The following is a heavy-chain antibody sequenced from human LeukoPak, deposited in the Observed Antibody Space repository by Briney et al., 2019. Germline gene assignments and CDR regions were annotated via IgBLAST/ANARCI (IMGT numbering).Heavy chain of an antibody. J-gene: IGHJ4*02. Sequence: PGGSPRLSCAASGFTFSSYWMHWVRQAPGKGLVWVSRINSDGSSASYADSVKGRFTISRDNAKNTLYLQMNSLRAEDTAVYYCASEDWNDGAIDYWGQGTLVTVSS. CDR2: INSDGSSA. CDR3: ASEDWNDGAIDY. V-gene: IGHV3-74*01. CDR1: GFTFSSYW. D-gene: IGHD1-1*01.